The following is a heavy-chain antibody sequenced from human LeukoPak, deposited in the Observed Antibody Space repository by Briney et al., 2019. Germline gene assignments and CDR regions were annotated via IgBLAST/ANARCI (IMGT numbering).Heavy chain of an antibody. V-gene: IGHV3-30-3*01. CDR2: ISYDGSNK. CDR3: ARVSRWEHLDY. Sequence: SGGSLRLSCAASGFTVSSNFMSWVRQAPGKGLEWVAVISYDGSNKYCADSVKGRFTISRDNSKNTLYLQMNSLRAEDTAVYYCARVSRWEHLDYWGQGTLVTVSS. D-gene: IGHD1-26*01. J-gene: IGHJ4*02. CDR1: GFTVSSNF.